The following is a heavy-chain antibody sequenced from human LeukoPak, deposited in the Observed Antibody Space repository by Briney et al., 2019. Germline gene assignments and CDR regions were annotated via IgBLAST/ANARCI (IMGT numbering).Heavy chain of an antibody. V-gene: IGHV4-30-4*01. J-gene: IGHJ5*02. Sequence: SQTLSLTCSVSGGSISSGDYYWSWIRQPPGKGLEWIGHIYYSGSTHHNPSLKSRVTISVDTSKNQFSLKLSSVTATDSAVYYCARSLLSAGSGSYGFDPWGQGTLVTVSS. CDR3: ARSLLSAGSGSYGFDP. D-gene: IGHD3-10*01. CDR1: GGSISSGDYY. CDR2: IYYSGST.